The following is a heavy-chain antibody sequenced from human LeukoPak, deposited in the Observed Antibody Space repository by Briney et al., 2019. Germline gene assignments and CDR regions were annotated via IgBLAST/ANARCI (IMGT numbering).Heavy chain of an antibody. J-gene: IGHJ4*02. V-gene: IGHV3-53*01. CDR2: IYSGGST. CDR3: ARLSDYDSGFDY. Sequence: GGSLRLSCAASGFTFSSYTMNWVRQPSGKGLEWVSVIYSGGSTYYADSVKGRFTISRDNSKNTVYLQMNSLRAEDTAVYYCARLSDYDSGFDYWGQGTLVTVSS. D-gene: IGHD5-12*01. CDR1: GFTFSSYT.